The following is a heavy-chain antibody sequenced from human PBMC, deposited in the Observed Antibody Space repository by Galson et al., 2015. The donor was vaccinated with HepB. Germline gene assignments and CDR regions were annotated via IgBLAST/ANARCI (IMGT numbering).Heavy chain of an antibody. J-gene: IGHJ4*02. V-gene: IGHV1-69*13. Sequence: SVKVSCKASGGTFSSYAISWVRQAPGQGLEWMGGIIPIFGTANYAQKFQGRVTITADESTSTAYMELSSLRSEDTAVYYCARGDSSSFGGWYFDYWGQGTLVTVSS. CDR3: ARGDSSSFGGWYFDY. CDR2: IIPIFGTA. D-gene: IGHD6-13*01. CDR1: GGTFSSYA.